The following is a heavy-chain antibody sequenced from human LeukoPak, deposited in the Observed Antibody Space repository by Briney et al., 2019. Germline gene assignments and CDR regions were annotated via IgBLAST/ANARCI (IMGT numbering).Heavy chain of an antibody. V-gene: IGHV3-21*01. CDR1: GFTFSSYG. J-gene: IGHJ6*02. D-gene: IGHD3-16*01. Sequence: PGGSLRLSCAASGFTFSSYGMHWVRQAPGKGLEWVSPISSDSNYIYYADSLKGRFTISRDNAKNSLYLQMISLRAEDTAVYYCARVAFGLYVMDVWGQGTTVTVSS. CDR3: ARVAFGLYVMDV. CDR2: ISSDSNYI.